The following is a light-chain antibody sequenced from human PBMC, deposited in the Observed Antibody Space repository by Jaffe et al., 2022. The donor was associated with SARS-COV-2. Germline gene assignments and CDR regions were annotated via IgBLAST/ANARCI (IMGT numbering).Light chain of an antibody. CDR1: QSVSSKY. Sequence: EIVLTQSPGTLSLSPGERATLSCRASQSVSSKYLVWYQQKPGQAPRLLIYDTSSRATGIPDRFSGSGSGTDFTLTISRLEPEDFAVYYCHQYDNSPRTFGQGTKVEIK. J-gene: IGKJ1*01. CDR2: DTS. V-gene: IGKV3-20*01. CDR3: HQYDNSPRT.